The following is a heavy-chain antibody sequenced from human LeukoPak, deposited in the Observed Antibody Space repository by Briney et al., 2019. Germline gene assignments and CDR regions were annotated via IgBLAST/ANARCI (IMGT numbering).Heavy chain of an antibody. CDR2: IRSKANSYAT. Sequence: PGGSLRLSCAASGFTFSGSAMHWVRQASGKGLEWVGRIRSKANSYATAYAASVKGRFTISRDDSKNTAYLEMNSLKTEDTAVYYCATTGYSSGYSLDYWGQGTLVTVSS. J-gene: IGHJ4*02. CDR1: GFTFSGSA. CDR3: ATTGYSSGYSLDY. D-gene: IGHD3-22*01. V-gene: IGHV3-73*01.